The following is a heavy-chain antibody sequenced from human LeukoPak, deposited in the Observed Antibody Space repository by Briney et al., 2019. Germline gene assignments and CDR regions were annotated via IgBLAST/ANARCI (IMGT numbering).Heavy chain of an antibody. CDR1: GFTFSSYG. D-gene: IGHD3-3*01. CDR2: ISYDGSNK. Sequence: GGSLRLSCAASGFTFSSYGMHWVRQAPGKGLEWVAVISYDGSNKYYADSVKGRFTISRDNSKNTLYLQMNSLRAEDTAVYYCARDSASERFLEWLSSYGMDVWGQGTTVTVSS. J-gene: IGHJ6*02. V-gene: IGHV3-30*03. CDR3: ARDSASERFLEWLSSYGMDV.